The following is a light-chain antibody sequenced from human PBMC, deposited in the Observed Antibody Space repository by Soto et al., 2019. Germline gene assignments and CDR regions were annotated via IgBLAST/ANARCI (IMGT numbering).Light chain of an antibody. CDR2: AAS. J-gene: IGKJ4*01. CDR1: QGISNY. CDR3: QHYNSYSPLT. V-gene: IGKV1-27*01. Sequence: DIKMTQSPSSLSASVGARVTIICRASQGISNYLAWYQQKPGKVPKLLTYAASTLQSGVPSRFSGSGSGTDFTLTISSLQPDDLATYYCQHYNSYSPLTSGGGTK.